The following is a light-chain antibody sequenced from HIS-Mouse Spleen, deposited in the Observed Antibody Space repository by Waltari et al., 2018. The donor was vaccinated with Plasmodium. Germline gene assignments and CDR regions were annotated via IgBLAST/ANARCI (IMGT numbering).Light chain of an antibody. CDR2: EDS. CDR1: ALPTQY. J-gene: IGLJ3*02. Sequence: SYELTQPPSLSVSPGQTDSTTCPGDALPTQYAYWLQQKSGQAPVLVIYEDSKRPSGIPERFSGSSSGTMATLTISGAQVEDEADYYCYSTDSSGNHRVFGGGTKLTVL. V-gene: IGLV3-10*01. CDR3: YSTDSSGNHRV.